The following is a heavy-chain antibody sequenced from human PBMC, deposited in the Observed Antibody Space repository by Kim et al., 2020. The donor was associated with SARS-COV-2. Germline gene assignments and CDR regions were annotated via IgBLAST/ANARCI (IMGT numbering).Heavy chain of an antibody. J-gene: IGHJ5*02. V-gene: IGHV4-39*01. CDR2: IYYSGST. CDR1: GGSISSSSYY. Sequence: SETLSLTCTVSGGSISSSSYYWGWIRQPPGKGLEWIVSIYYSGSTYYNPSLKSRVTISVDTSKNQFSLKLSSVTAADTAVYYCARQARRGHIVARHDWFDPWGQGTLVTVSS. D-gene: IGHD2-15*01. CDR3: ARQARRGHIVARHDWFDP.